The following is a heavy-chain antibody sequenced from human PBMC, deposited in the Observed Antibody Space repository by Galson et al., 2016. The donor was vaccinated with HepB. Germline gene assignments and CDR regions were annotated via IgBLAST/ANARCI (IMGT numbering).Heavy chain of an antibody. D-gene: IGHD3-10*01. Sequence: SVKVSCKASGYTISDYGISWVRQTPGQGLEWMGWISTKNGNPIYARKVQGRITMTTDTPRTTAYMELRSLKSDDTAVYYCAGESVGYYGSGSYCNHWGQGTPVTVSS. CDR2: ISTKNGNP. V-gene: IGHV1-18*01. CDR1: GYTISDYG. J-gene: IGHJ5*02. CDR3: AGESVGYYGSGSYCNH.